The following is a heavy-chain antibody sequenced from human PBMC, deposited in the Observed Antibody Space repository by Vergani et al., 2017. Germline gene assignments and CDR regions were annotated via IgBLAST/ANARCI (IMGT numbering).Heavy chain of an antibody. CDR3: ARDPGREQQLYNWFDP. V-gene: IGHV3-30*03. CDR2: ISYDGSNK. CDR1: GFTFSSYG. J-gene: IGHJ5*02. D-gene: IGHD6-13*01. Sequence: QVQLVESGGGVVQPGRSLRLSCAASGFTFSSYGMHWVRQAPGKGLEWVAVISYDGSNKYYADSVKGRFTISRDNSKNTLYLQMNSLRAEDTAVYYCARDPGREQQLYNWFDPWGQGTLVTVSS.